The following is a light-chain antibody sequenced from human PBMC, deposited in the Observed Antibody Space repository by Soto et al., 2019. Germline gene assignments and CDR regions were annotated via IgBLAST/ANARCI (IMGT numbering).Light chain of an antibody. CDR1: SSGVGGYNY. CDR3: SSYTSSSTNV. Sequence: QSVLTQPASVSGSPGQSITISCTGTSSGVGGYNYVSWYQQHPGKAPKLMIYDVSNRPSGVSNRFSGSKSGNTASLTISWLQAEDEADYYCSSYTSSSTNVFGTGTKVTVL. CDR2: DVS. V-gene: IGLV2-14*01. J-gene: IGLJ1*01.